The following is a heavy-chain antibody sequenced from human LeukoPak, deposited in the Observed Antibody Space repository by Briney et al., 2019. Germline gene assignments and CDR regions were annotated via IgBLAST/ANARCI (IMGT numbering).Heavy chain of an antibody. V-gene: IGHV3-11*01. CDR2: ISSSGSTI. Sequence: PGGSLRLSCAASGFTFSDYYMSWIRQAPGKGLEWVSYISSSGSTIYYADSVKGRFTISRDNAKNSLYLQVNSLRAEDTAVYYCARGHYYDSSGYYGLFDYWGQGTLVTVSS. CDR1: GFTFSDYY. CDR3: ARGHYYDSSGYYGLFDY. J-gene: IGHJ4*02. D-gene: IGHD3-22*01.